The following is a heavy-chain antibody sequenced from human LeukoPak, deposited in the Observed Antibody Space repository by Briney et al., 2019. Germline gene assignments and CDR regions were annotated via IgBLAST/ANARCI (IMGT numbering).Heavy chain of an antibody. D-gene: IGHD6-6*01. V-gene: IGHV3-9*01. CDR1: GFTFDDYA. CDR2: ITWNNGFI. J-gene: IGHJ4*02. Sequence: GGSLRLSCAASGFTFDDYAMHWVRQGPGKGLEWVSGITWNNGFIEYADSVKGRFTISRDNAKNSLILQMNSLRPEDTALYYCAKVRSLSLAATEPLDYWGQGTLVTVSS. CDR3: AKVRSLSLAATEPLDY.